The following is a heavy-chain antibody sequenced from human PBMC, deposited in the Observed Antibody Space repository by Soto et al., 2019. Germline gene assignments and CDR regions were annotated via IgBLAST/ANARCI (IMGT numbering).Heavy chain of an antibody. Sequence: PGGSLRLSCAASRFTFSNYAMSWVRQAPGKGLDWVATINNSGVTSYYADSVKGRFTISRDNAKNTLYLQMNSLRAEDSAVYYCVKVMSGLYYYAMDAWGQGTTVTVSS. D-gene: IGHD3-3*01. J-gene: IGHJ6*02. V-gene: IGHV3-23*01. CDR1: RFTFSNYA. CDR2: INNSGVTS. CDR3: VKVMSGLYYYAMDA.